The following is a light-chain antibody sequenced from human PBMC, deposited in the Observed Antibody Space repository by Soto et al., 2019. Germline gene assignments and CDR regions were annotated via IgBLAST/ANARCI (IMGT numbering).Light chain of an antibody. CDR1: NIGSKS. J-gene: IGLJ2*01. CDR2: YDS. V-gene: IGLV3-21*04. Sequence: SYELTQPPSVSVAPGKTARITCGGNNIGSKSVHWYQQKPGQAPVLVIYYDSDRHSGIPERFSGSNSGNTATLTISRVEAWDEADYYCQVWDSSSDHHVVFGGGTKVTVL. CDR3: QVWDSSSDHHVV.